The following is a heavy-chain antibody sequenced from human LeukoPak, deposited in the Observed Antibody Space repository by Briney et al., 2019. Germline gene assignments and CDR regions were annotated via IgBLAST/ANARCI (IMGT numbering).Heavy chain of an antibody. CDR1: GFTFSSYA. D-gene: IGHD1-14*01. V-gene: IGHV3-23*01. CDR3: AKDPLGRFDP. CDR2: INSGKT. Sequence: GWSLRLSCAASGFTFSSYAMSWVRQAPGKGLEWVSAINSGKTYYADSVKGRFTISRDNSKNTLYLQMSSLRAEDTAIYYCAKDPLGRFDPWGQGTLVTVSS. J-gene: IGHJ5*02.